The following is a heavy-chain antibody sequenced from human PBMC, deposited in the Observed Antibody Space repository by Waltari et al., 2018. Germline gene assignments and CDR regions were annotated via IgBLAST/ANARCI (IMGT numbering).Heavy chain of an antibody. Sequence: QVQLVQSGAEVKKPGASVKVSCKASGYTFTGYYMHWVRQAPGQGLEWMGRINPNSGGTNYAQKVQGRVTMTRDTSISTAYMELSRLRSDDTAVYYCARDTYCGGDCSIWGWGQGTLVTVSS. CDR1: GYTFTGYY. CDR2: INPNSGGT. CDR3: ARDTYCGGDCSIWG. D-gene: IGHD2-21*01. V-gene: IGHV1-2*06. J-gene: IGHJ4*02.